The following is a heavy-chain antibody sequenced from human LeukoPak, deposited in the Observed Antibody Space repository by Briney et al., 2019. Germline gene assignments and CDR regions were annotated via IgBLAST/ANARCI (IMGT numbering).Heavy chain of an antibody. Sequence: SETLSLTCAVYGGSFSGYYWSWIRQPPGKGLEWIGEINHSGSTNYNPSLKSRVTISVDTSKNQFSLKLSSVTAADTAAYYCASEGYCSSTSCYPSNHWGQGTLVTVSS. CDR1: GGSFSGYY. CDR3: ASEGYCSSTSCYPSNH. CDR2: INHSGST. D-gene: IGHD2-2*01. J-gene: IGHJ4*02. V-gene: IGHV4-34*01.